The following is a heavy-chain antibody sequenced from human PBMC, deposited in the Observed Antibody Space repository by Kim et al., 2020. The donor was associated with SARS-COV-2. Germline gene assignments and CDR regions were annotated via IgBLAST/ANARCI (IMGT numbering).Heavy chain of an antibody. CDR1: GGSISSSSYY. CDR2: IYYSGST. Sequence: SETLSLTCTVSGGSISSSSYYWGWIRQPPGKGLEWIGSIYYSGSTYYNPSLKSRVTISVDTSKNQFSLKLSSVTAADTAVYYCARSRVAAHHFDSWGQVT. V-gene: IGHV4-39*01. J-gene: IGHJ4*02. CDR3: ARSRVAAHHFDS. D-gene: IGHD6-19*01.